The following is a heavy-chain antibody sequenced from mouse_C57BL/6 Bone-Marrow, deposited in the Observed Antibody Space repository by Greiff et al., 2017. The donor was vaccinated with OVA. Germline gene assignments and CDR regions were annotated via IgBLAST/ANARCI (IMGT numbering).Heavy chain of an antibody. CDR1: GYAFSSSW. V-gene: IGHV1-82*01. CDR3: ASLWLRRAWFAY. D-gene: IGHD2-2*01. CDR2: LYPGDGDT. J-gene: IGHJ3*01. Sequence: QVQLQQSGPELVKPGASVKISCKASGYAFSSSWMNWVKQRPGKGLEWIGRLYPGDGDTNYNGKFKGKATLTADKSSSTAYMQLSSLTSEDSAVYFCASLWLRRAWFAYWGQGTLVTVSA.